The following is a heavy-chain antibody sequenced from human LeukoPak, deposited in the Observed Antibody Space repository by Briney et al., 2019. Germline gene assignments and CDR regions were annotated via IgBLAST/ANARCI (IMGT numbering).Heavy chain of an antibody. Sequence: PSETLSLTCAVSGGSISTYYWSWIRQPPGKGLEWIGSIYHSGSTYYNPSLKSRVTISVDTSKNQFSLKLSSVTAADTAVYYCARDLSYDFWSGYPPLYYFDYWGQGTLVTVSS. J-gene: IGHJ4*02. D-gene: IGHD3-3*01. CDR1: GGSISTYY. CDR2: IYHSGST. V-gene: IGHV4-38-2*02. CDR3: ARDLSYDFWSGYPPLYYFDY.